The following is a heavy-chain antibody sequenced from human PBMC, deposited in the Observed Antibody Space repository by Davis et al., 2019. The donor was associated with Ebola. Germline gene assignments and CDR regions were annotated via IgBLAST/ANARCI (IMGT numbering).Heavy chain of an antibody. D-gene: IGHD3-3*01. CDR2: INPSVGST. Sequence: SVTVSCMSSLYTHTSYYMHWVRQAPAQGLEWMGIINPSVGSTRYAQKFQGRVTMTRDTSTSTVYMELSSRRSEDTAVYYCARNYEWWGQGTLVTVSS. CDR3: ARNYEW. CDR1: LYTHTSYY. J-gene: IGHJ4*02. V-gene: IGHV1-46*01.